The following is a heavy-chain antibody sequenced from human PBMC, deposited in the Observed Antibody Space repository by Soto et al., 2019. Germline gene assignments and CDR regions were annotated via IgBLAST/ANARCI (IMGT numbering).Heavy chain of an antibody. D-gene: IGHD3-22*01. CDR1: GFTFSSYA. CDR3: AKEDDSSGYYYPGVFDY. Sequence: GGSLRPSCAASGFTFSSYAMSWVRQAPGKGLEWVSAISGSGGSTYYADSVKGRFTISRDNSKNTLYLQMNSLRAEDTAVYYCAKEDDSSGYYYPGVFDYWGQGTLVTVSS. V-gene: IGHV3-23*01. J-gene: IGHJ4*02. CDR2: ISGSGGST.